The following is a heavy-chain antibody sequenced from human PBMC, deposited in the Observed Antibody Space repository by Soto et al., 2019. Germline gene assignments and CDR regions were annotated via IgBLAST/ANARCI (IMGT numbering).Heavy chain of an antibody. CDR1: GFTFDDYT. D-gene: IGHD3-3*01. CDR3: AKDLERITIFGVVPDAGMDV. V-gene: IGHV3-43*01. J-gene: IGHJ6*02. CDR2: ISWDGGST. Sequence: GGSLRLSCAASGFTFDDYTMHWVRQAPGKGLEWVSLISWDGGSTYYAGSVKGRFTISRDNSKNSLYLQMNSLRTEDTALYYCAKDLERITIFGVVPDAGMDVWGQGITVTV.